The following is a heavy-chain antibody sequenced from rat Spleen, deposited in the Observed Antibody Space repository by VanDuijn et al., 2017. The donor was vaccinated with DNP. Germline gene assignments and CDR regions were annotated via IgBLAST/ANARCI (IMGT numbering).Heavy chain of an antibody. CDR3: ATHHLSGARWFAY. CDR2: IIYDGSRT. Sequence: EVQLVESGGGLVQPGRSLKLSCAASGFTFSDYNMAWVRQAPKKGLEWVATIIYDGSRTYYRDSVKGRFTISRDNAKSTLYLQMDSLRSDDTATYYCATHHLSGARWFAYWGQGTLVTVSS. J-gene: IGHJ3*01. CDR1: GFTFSDYN. D-gene: IGHD3-1*01. V-gene: IGHV5S10*01.